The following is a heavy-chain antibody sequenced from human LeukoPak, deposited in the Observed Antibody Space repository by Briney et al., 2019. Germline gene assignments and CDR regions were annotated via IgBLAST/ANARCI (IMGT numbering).Heavy chain of an antibody. CDR3: AKGFRGYSYGIFFDY. J-gene: IGHJ4*02. CDR1: GFTFSSYA. Sequence: PGGSLRLSSAASGFTFSSYAMSWVRQAPGKGLEWVSAISGSGGSTYYADSVKGRFTISRDNSKNTLYLQMNSLRAEDTAVYYCAKGFRGYSYGIFFDYWGQGALVTVSS. V-gene: IGHV3-23*01. D-gene: IGHD5-18*01. CDR2: ISGSGGST.